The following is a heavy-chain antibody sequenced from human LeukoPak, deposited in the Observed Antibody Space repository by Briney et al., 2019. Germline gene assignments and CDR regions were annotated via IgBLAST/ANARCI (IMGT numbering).Heavy chain of an antibody. CDR3: ARGTIAGSGTVWFDY. J-gene: IGHJ4*02. CDR1: GDSVSSSSAA. CDR2: AYYRGKWFN. Sequence: SQTLSLTCAISGDSVSSSSAAWNWIRQSPSRGLEWLGSAYYRGKWFNDYAVSVKSRITINADTSKNQFSLQLNSVTPEDTAVYYCARGTIAGSGTVWFDYWGQGTLVTVSS. D-gene: IGHD6-13*01. V-gene: IGHV6-1*01.